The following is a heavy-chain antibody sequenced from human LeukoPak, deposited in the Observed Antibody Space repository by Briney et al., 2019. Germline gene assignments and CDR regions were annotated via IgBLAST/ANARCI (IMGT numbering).Heavy chain of an antibody. V-gene: IGHV3-21*05. D-gene: IGHD3-9*01. CDR2: ISKRSGHI. CDR3: ARFDGGFDS. CDR1: GFTFKSFV. Sequence: PGGSLRLSCAASGFTFKSFVMGWVRQAPGRGLEWVSYISKRSGHIYHTDSVEGRFTTSRDNANDSLYLQMNNLRVEDTAIYFCARFDGGFDSWGQGILVTVSS. J-gene: IGHJ4*02.